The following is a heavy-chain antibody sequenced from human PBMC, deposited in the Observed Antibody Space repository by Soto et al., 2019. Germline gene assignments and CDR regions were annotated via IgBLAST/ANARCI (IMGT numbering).Heavy chain of an antibody. Sequence: SETLSLTCTVSGDSINSYYWSWIRQTPGKGLEWIGYIYYTGSTSYNPSLKSRVTISVDTSKNQFSLKLSSVTAADTAAYYCARVSMVRGITYYYYYYGMDVWGRGTTVTVSS. D-gene: IGHD3-10*01. CDR3: ARVSMVRGITYYYYYYGMDV. CDR1: GDSINSYY. J-gene: IGHJ6*02. CDR2: IYYTGST. V-gene: IGHV4-59*01.